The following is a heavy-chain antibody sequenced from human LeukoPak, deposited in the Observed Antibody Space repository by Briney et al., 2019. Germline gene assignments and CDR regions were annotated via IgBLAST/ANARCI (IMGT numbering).Heavy chain of an antibody. Sequence: ASVKVSCKASGYTFTGYYMHWVRRAPGQGLEWMGWINPNSGGTNYAQKFQGWVTMTRDTSISTAYMELSRLRSDDTAVYYCASRILNLYYYGMDVWGQGTTVTVSS. CDR1: GYTFTGYY. J-gene: IGHJ6*02. CDR3: ASRILNLYYYGMDV. CDR2: INPNSGGT. D-gene: IGHD2-15*01. V-gene: IGHV1-2*04.